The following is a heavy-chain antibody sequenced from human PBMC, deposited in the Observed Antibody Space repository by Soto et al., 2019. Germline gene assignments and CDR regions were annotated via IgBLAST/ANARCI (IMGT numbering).Heavy chain of an antibody. J-gene: IGHJ6*02. CDR1: GYDFTAYD. V-gene: IGHV1-8*02. CDR3: GRGPSPRAPAGGTPYYYAMDV. D-gene: IGHD6-13*01. CDR2: MNPINGAT. Sequence: WASVKVSCKTSGYDFTAYDINWVRQASGQGLEWMGWMNPINGATGSARRFQGRVSMTRNTATGTAYLELTSLRSDDTGVYYCGRGPSPRAPAGGTPYYYAMDVWGQGTTVTVSS.